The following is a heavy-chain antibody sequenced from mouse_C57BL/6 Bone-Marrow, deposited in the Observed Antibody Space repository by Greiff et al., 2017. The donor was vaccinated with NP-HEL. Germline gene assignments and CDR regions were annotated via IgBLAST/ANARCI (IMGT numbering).Heavy chain of an antibody. CDR2: IYPGSGST. V-gene: IGHV1-55*01. Sequence: QVQLQQPGAELVKPGASVKMSCKASGYTFTSYWITWVKQRPGQGLEWIGDIYPGSGSTNYNEKFKSKATLTVDTSSSTAYMQLSSLTSEDSSVYYCARPYYDYDGYFDVWGTGTTVTVSS. CDR1: GYTFTSYW. D-gene: IGHD2-4*01. CDR3: ARPYYDYDGYFDV. J-gene: IGHJ1*03.